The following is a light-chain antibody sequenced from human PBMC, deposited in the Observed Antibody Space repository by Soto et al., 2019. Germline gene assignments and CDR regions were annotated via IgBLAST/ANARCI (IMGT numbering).Light chain of an antibody. J-gene: IGLJ1*01. CDR3: AAWDDSLSGDV. V-gene: IGLV1-47*02. Sequence: QSVLSQPPSASGTPGQRVTISCSGSSSNIGNNYVYWYHQLPGTAPKLLIYSNTQRPSGVPDRFSGSKSGTSASLAISGLRSEDEADYYCAAWDDSLSGDVFGTGTKVTVL. CDR2: SNT. CDR1: SSNIGNNY.